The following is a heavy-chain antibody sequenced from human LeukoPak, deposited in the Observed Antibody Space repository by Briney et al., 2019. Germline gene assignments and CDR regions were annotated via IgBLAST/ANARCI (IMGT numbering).Heavy chain of an antibody. Sequence: SETLSLTCAVYGGSFSGYYWSWIRQPPRKGLGWIGEINHSGSTNYNPSLKSRVTISVDTSKNQFSLKLSSVTAADTAVYYCARVGDYTWFDPWGQGALVTVSS. J-gene: IGHJ5*02. CDR1: GGSFSGYY. V-gene: IGHV4-34*01. D-gene: IGHD3-16*01. CDR3: ARVGDYTWFDP. CDR2: INHSGST.